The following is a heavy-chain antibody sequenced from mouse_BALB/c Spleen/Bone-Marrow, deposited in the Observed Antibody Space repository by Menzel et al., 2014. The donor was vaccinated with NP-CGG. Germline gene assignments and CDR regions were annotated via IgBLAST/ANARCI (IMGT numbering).Heavy chain of an antibody. CDR3: ARAGDYDAMDY. J-gene: IGHJ4*01. CDR1: RFDFSRYW. V-gene: IGHV4-1*02. Sequence: DVQLQESGGGLVQPGGSLKLSCAASRFDFSRYWMSWVRQAPGKGLEWIGEINPDNSTINYTPSLKDKFIISRDNAKNSLCLEMSKVRSEDTALYYGARAGDYDAMDYWGQGTSVTVSS. CDR2: INPDNSTI.